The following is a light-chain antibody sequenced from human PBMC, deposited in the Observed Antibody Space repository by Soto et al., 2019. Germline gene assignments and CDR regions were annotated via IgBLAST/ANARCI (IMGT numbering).Light chain of an antibody. CDR2: FNDDGSH. CDR1: SGHSSYA. V-gene: IGLV4-69*01. Sequence: QLVLTQSPSASASLGDSVKLTCTLSSGHSSYAIAWHQQQPEKGPRYLMKFNDDGSHSKGDVIPDRFSGSSSGAERYLTISSLQSEDEDDYYVQNWGTGIVVFGGGTKLTVL. CDR3: QNWGTGIVV. J-gene: IGLJ2*01.